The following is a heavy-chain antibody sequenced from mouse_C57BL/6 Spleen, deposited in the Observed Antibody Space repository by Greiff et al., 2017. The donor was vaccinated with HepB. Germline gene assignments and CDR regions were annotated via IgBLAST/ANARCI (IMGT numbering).Heavy chain of an antibody. CDR2: IYPRSGNT. CDR1: GYTFTSYG. Sequence: QVQLKQSGAELARPGASVQLSCKASGYTFTSYGISWVKQRTGQGLEWIGEIYPRSGNTYYNEKFKGKATLTADKSSSTAYMELRSLTSEDSAVYFCATSTMVTTAFAYWGQGTLVTVSA. J-gene: IGHJ3*01. D-gene: IGHD2-2*01. CDR3: ATSTMVTTAFAY. V-gene: IGHV1-81*01.